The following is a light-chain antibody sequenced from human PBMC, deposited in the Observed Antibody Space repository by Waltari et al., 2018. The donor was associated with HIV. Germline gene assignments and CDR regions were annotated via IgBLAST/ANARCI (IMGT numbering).Light chain of an antibody. V-gene: IGLV1-44*01. CDR2: GNN. J-gene: IGLJ1*01. CDR3: AAWDDSLNGYV. Sequence: QSVLTQPPSASGTPGQRVTISCSGSTSNIGGNTVNWFQQLPGTAPKLLICGNNNRPSGFPDRFSGSKSGTSASLAISGLQSEDEADYYCAAWDDSLNGYVFGTGTKVTVL. CDR1: TSNIGGNT.